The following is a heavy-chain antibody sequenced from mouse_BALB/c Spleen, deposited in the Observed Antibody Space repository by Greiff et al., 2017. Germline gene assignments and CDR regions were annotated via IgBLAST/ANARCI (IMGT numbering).Heavy chain of an antibody. CDR2: SRNKANDYTT. D-gene: IGHD2-2*01. CDR1: GFTFSDFY. CDR3: ARDALWFYAMDY. J-gene: IGHJ4*01. V-gene: IGHV7-1*02. Sequence: EVKLVESGGGLVQPGGSLRLSCATSGFTFSDFYMEWVRQPPGKRLEWIAASRNKANDYTTEYSAYVKGRFIVSRATSQSILYLQMKALRAEDTAIYYCARDALWFYAMDYWGQGTSVTVSS.